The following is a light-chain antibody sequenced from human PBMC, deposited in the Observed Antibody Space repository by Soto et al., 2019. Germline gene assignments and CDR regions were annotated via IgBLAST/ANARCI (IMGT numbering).Light chain of an antibody. V-gene: IGLV2-8*01. CDR2: EVS. J-gene: IGLJ1*01. CDR3: SSYGGSNNYV. Sequence: QSVLTQPPSASGSPGQSVTISCTGTSSDVGGYNYVSWYQQHPGKAPKLMIYEVSKRPSGVPDRFSGSKSGNTASLTVSGLQAEDEADYYCSSYGGSNNYVFGSGTKVTVL. CDR1: SSDVGGYNY.